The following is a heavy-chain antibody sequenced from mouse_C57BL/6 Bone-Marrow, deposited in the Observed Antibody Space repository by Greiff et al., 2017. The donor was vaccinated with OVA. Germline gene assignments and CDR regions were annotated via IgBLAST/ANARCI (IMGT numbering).Heavy chain of an antibody. CDR2: ISNGGGST. Sequence: DVKLVESGGGLVQPGGSLKLSCAASGFTFSDYYMYWVRQTPEKRLEWVAYISNGGGSTYYPDTVKGRFTISRDNAKNTLYLQMSRLKSEDTAMYYCARRGTTVVATPYYAMDYWGQGTSVTVSS. J-gene: IGHJ4*01. V-gene: IGHV5-12*01. CDR3: ARRGTTVVATPYYAMDY. D-gene: IGHD1-1*01. CDR1: GFTFSDYY.